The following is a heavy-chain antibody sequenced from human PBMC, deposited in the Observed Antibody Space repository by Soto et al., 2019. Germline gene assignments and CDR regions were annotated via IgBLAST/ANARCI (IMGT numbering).Heavy chain of an antibody. D-gene: IGHD3-22*01. J-gene: IGHJ6*02. CDR3: ASYYYDSSGPYYYCYCGMEV. CDR1: GGSISSSNW. V-gene: IGHV4-4*02. CDR2: IYHSGST. Sequence: SETLSLTCAVSGGSISSSNWWSWDRQPPGKGLEWIGEIYHSGSTNYNPSLKSRVTISVDKSKNQFSLKLSSVTAADTAVYKCASYYYDSSGPYYYCYCGMEVWDQGTRVTAS.